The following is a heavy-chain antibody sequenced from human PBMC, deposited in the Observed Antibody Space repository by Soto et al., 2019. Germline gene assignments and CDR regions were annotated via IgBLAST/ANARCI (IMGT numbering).Heavy chain of an antibody. Sequence: SVKVSCKASGCTFSSYAISWGRQAPGQGLEWMGGIIPIIGTANYAHKFQVRVTITADEATSTAYMDLSSLRSEDTAVYHCARCYYDSSDGGVVYYYYGMDVWGQGTTVTVSS. CDR3: ARCYYDSSDGGVVYYYYGMDV. V-gene: IGHV1-69*13. CDR1: GCTFSSYA. CDR2: IIPIIGTA. J-gene: IGHJ6*02. D-gene: IGHD3-22*01.